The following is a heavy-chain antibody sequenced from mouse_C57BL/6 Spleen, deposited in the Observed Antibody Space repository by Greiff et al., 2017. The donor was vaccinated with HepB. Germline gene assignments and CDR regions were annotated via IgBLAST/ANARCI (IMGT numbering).Heavy chain of an antibody. D-gene: IGHD1-1*01. CDR2: IHPNSGST. Sequence: QVQLQQPGAELVKPGASVKLSCKASGYTFTSYWMHWVKQRPGQGLEWIGMIHPNSGSTNYNEKFKSKATLTVDKSSSTAYMQLSSLTSEDSAVYYCARLTTVVAVDYFDYWGQGTTLTVSS. CDR1: GYTFTSYW. J-gene: IGHJ2*01. CDR3: ARLTTVVAVDYFDY. V-gene: IGHV1-64*01.